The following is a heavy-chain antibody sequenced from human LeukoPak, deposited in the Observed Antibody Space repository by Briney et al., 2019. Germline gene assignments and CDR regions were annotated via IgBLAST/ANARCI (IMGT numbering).Heavy chain of an antibody. CDR2: INNHDGNT. D-gene: IGHD6-13*01. Sequence: GGSLRLSCAASGFNFRKYVMTWVRQAPGKGLEWVSGINNHDGNTYNADSVKGRFFISRDDSKSTLYLQMNSLRAEDTAVYYCARDPGPIAAAGPYFDYWDQGTLVTVSS. CDR3: ARDPGPIAAAGPYFDY. V-gene: IGHV3-23*01. CDR1: GFNFRKYV. J-gene: IGHJ4*02.